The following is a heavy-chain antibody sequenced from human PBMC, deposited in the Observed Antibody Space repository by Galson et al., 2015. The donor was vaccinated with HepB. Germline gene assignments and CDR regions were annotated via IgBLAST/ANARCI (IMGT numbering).Heavy chain of an antibody. D-gene: IGHD3-3*01. CDR3: ARNYDFWSGGGDY. CDR1: GFTFSSYS. Sequence: SLRLSCAASGFTFSSYSMNWVRQAPGKGLEWVSCISSSSSTIYYADSVKGRFTISRDNAKNSLYLQMNSLRDEDTAVYYCARNYDFWSGGGDYWGQGTLVTVSS. J-gene: IGHJ4*02. CDR2: ISSSSSTI. V-gene: IGHV3-48*02.